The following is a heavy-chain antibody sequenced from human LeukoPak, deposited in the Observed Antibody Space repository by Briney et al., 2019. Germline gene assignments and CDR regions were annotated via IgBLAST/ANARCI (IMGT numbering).Heavy chain of an antibody. V-gene: IGHV4-38-2*02. CDR3: ARYDFWSGYNFDY. D-gene: IGHD3-3*01. Sequence: SETLSLTCTVSGYSISSGYYWGWIRQPPGKGLEWIGSIYHSGSTYYNPSLKSRVTISVDTSKNQFSLKLSSVTAADTAVYYCARYDFWSGYNFDYRGQGTLVTVSS. CDR1: GYSISSGYY. J-gene: IGHJ4*02. CDR2: IYHSGST.